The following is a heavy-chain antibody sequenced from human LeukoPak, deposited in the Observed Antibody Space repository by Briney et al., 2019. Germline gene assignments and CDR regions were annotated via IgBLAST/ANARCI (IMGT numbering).Heavy chain of an antibody. Sequence: PGGSLRLSCAASGFTFSSYEINWVRQAPGKGLEWVSYISASGATIYSADSVKGRFSISRDNAKNSLYLRLTSLRAEDTAVYYCARAGSSRRYYFDYWGQGTVVTVSS. D-gene: IGHD1-26*01. CDR1: GFTFSSYE. J-gene: IGHJ4*02. CDR2: ISASGATI. CDR3: ARAGSSRRYYFDY. V-gene: IGHV3-48*03.